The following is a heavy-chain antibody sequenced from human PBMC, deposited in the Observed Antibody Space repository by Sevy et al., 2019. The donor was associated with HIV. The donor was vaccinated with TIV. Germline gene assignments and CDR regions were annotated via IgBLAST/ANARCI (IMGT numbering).Heavy chain of an antibody. J-gene: IGHJ3*02. V-gene: IGHV4-61*01. CDR2: IYYSGST. Sequence: SETLSLTCTVSGGSVSSGSYYWSWIRQPPGKGLEWIGYIYYSGSTNYNPSLKSRVTISVDTSKNQFSLKLSSVTAADTAVYYCARDLRYSGYDFRSLAFDIWGQGTMVTVSS. CDR1: GGSVSSGSYY. CDR3: ARDLRYSGYDFRSLAFDI. D-gene: IGHD5-12*01.